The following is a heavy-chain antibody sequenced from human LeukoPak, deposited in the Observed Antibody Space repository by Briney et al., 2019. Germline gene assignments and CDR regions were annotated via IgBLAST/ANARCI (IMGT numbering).Heavy chain of an antibody. CDR1: GYTLTELS. D-gene: IGHD6-19*01. CDR3: ARGRMAGTYVFDY. Sequence: ASVKVSCEVSGYTLTELSMHWVRQAPGKGLEWMGRFDPEDGETIYAQTLQGRVTMTEDTSTDTAYMELSSLRSEDTAVYYCARGRMAGTYVFDYWGQGTLVTVSS. J-gene: IGHJ4*02. V-gene: IGHV1-24*01. CDR2: FDPEDGET.